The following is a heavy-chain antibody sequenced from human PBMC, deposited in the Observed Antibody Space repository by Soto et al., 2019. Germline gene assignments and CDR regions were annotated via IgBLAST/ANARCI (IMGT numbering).Heavy chain of an antibody. D-gene: IGHD4-17*01. CDR3: ARDRLTTVTSYYMDV. J-gene: IGHJ6*03. Sequence: GGSLRLSCAASGFTFSSYGMHWVRQAPGKGLEWVAVIWYDGSNKYYADSVKGRFTISRDNSKNTLYLQMNSLRAEDTAVYYCARDRLTTVTSYYMDVWGKGTTVTVSS. V-gene: IGHV3-33*01. CDR1: GFTFSSYG. CDR2: IWYDGSNK.